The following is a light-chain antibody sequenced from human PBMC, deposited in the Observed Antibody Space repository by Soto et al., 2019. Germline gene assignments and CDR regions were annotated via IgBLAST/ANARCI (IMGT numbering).Light chain of an antibody. CDR3: QQVNNYPLT. V-gene: IGKV1-9*01. Sequence: IHLTQSPSSLSASVGDRVTITCRASQGLSSYLAWYQQKPGKAPKLLIYAASTLQSGVPSRFSGSESGTDFTLTISSLQPEDFGTYYCQQVNNYPLTFGGGTKVDNK. CDR1: QGLSSY. J-gene: IGKJ4*01. CDR2: AAS.